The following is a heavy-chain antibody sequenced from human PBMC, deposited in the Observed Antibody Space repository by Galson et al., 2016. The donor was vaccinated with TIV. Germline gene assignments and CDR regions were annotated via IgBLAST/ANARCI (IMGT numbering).Heavy chain of an antibody. V-gene: IGHV4-59*01. CDR3: ARWNEGLDY. CDR2: IYYNGIT. J-gene: IGHJ4*02. D-gene: IGHD1-1*01. CDR1: GDSISGYY. Sequence: TLSLTCAVSGDSISGYYWSWIRQAPGKGLERIGYIYYNGITYYSPSLKSRVTISVDTTSNQLSLKLTSVTAADTATYYCARWNEGLDYRGRGTLVTVSS.